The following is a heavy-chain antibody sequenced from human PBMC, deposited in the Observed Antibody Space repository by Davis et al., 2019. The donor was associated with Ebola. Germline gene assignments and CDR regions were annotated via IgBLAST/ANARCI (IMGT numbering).Heavy chain of an antibody. CDR2: ITYSGST. Sequence: SETLSLTCTVSGGSISTYYWTWIRQPPGKGLEYIGYITYSGSTNYNPSLKSRVTISVDTSKNPFSLKLSSVTAADTAVYYCARGHTITAVSNWFDPWGQGTLVTVSS. CDR3: ARGHTITAVSNWFDP. J-gene: IGHJ5*02. CDR1: GGSISTYY. D-gene: IGHD6-6*01. V-gene: IGHV4-59*01.